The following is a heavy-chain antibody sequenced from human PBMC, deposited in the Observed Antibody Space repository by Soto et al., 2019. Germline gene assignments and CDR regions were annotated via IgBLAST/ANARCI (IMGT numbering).Heavy chain of an antibody. CDR2: ISYDGSNK. D-gene: IGHD3-22*01. V-gene: IGHV3-30*18. Sequence: GGSLRLSCAASGFTFSSYGMHWVRQAPGKGLEWVAVISYDGSNKYYADSVKGRFTISRDNSKNTLYLQMNSLRAEDTAVYYCAKAHYDSSGYLDYWGQGTLVTV. CDR3: AKAHYDSSGYLDY. J-gene: IGHJ4*02. CDR1: GFTFSSYG.